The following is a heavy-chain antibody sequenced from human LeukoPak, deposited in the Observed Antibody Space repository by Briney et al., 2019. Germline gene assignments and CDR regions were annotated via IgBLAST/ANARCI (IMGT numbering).Heavy chain of an antibody. CDR1: GFSFSSYT. J-gene: IGHJ5*02. CDR3: ARGGRPAAISAQWDWFDP. Sequence: TGGSLRLSCAASGFSFSSYTMNWVRLAPGKGLAWVSYISSSSRTIYYADSVKGRFTISRDNARNSLYLQMNSLGAEDTAVYYCARGGRPAAISAQWDWFDPWGQGTLVNVSS. D-gene: IGHD2-2*02. V-gene: IGHV3-48*04. CDR2: ISSSSRTI.